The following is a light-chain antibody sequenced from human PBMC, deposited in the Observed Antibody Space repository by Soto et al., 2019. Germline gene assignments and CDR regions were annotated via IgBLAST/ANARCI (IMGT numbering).Light chain of an antibody. J-gene: IGKJ5*01. CDR2: GAS. CDR3: QQFGSSAIT. V-gene: IGKV3-20*01. CDR1: QSVSSSY. Sequence: EIVLTQSPGTLSLSPGERATLSCRASQSVSSSYLAWYQQKPGQAPRLLIYGASSRATGIPDRFSGSGSGTYFTLTISRLEHDDFAVYYCQQFGSSAITFGQGTRLEIK.